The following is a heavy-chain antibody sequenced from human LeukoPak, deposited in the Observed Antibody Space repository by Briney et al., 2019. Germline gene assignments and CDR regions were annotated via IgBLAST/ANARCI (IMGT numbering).Heavy chain of an antibody. CDR2: IYYSGNT. CDR3: VRHPYCGSTSCYADF. CDR1: GGSISSGGYY. J-gene: IGHJ4*02. V-gene: IGHV4-39*01. Sequence: PSETLSLTCTVSGGSISSGGYYWGWIRQAPGKGLEWIGSIYYSGNTYYSPSLKSRVTILVDTSKSQISLKPSSVTAADTAVYYCVRHPYCGSTSCYADFWGQGTLVTVSS. D-gene: IGHD2-2*01.